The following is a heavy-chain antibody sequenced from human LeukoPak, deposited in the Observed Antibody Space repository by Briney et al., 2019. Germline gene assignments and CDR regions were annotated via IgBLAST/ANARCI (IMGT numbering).Heavy chain of an antibody. CDR3: ARGGGYYFDY. CDR1: GDSVTSNSAA. J-gene: IGHJ4*02. V-gene: IGHV6-1*01. D-gene: IGHD1-26*01. Sequence: SQTLSLTCDISGDSVTSNSAAWTWIRQSPSRGLEWLGRTYYRSKWYYDYALSVAGRITFNPDTSRNQLSLQLISVTTEDRAVYYCARGGGYYFDYWGQGTLVTVSS. CDR2: TYYRSKWYY.